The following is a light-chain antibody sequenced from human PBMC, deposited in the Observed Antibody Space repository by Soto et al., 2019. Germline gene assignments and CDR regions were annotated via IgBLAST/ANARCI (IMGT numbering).Light chain of an antibody. CDR3: CSYAGSSIFYV. V-gene: IGLV2-23*01. Sequence: QSVLTQPASVSGSPGQSITTSCTGTSSDVGSYNLVSWYQQHPGKAPKLMIYEGSKRPSGVSNRFSGSKSGNTASLTISGLQAEDEADYYCCSYAGSSIFYVFGTGTKVTVL. J-gene: IGLJ1*01. CDR2: EGS. CDR1: SSDVGSYNL.